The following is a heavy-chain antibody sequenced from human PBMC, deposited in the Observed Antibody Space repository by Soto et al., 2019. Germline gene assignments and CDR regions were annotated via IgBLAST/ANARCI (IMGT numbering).Heavy chain of an antibody. V-gene: IGHV1-18*01. J-gene: IGHJ4*02. CDR2: ISGYNGNT. CDR3: ARDLFGEDGSGYFDY. CDR1: GYTFSTYG. Sequence: QVHLVQSGVEVKKPGASVKVSCKASGYTFSTYGISWVRQAPGQGLEWMGWISGYNGNTNYAQSLQGRITMTTDTSTSKAYMELRSLGSDDTAMYYCARDLFGEDGSGYFDYWGQGTLVTVSS. D-gene: IGHD3-10*01.